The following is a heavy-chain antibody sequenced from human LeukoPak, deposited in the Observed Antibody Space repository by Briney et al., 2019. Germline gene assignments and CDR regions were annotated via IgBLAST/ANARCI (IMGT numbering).Heavy chain of an antibody. D-gene: IGHD3-10*01. CDR3: ARGPLLWFGELLGFDP. Sequence: GASVKVSCKASGYTFTSYDINWVRQATGQGLEWMGWMNPNSGNTGYAQKFQGRVTMTRNTSISTAYMELSSLRSEDTAVYYCARGPLLWFGELLGFDPWGQGTLVTVSS. J-gene: IGHJ5*02. CDR1: GYTFTSYD. CDR2: MNPNSGNT. V-gene: IGHV1-8*01.